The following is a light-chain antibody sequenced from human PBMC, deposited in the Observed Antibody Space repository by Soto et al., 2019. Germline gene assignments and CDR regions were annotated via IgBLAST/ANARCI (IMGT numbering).Light chain of an antibody. J-gene: IGLJ1*01. CDR2: DVS. CDR3: SSYTSSSTFYV. Sequence: QPASVSGSPGQPITISCTGTSSDVGGYNYVSWYQQHPGKAPKLMIYDVSNRPSGVSNRFSGSKSGNTASLTISGLQAEDEADYYCSSYTSSSTFYVFGTGTKVTVL. V-gene: IGLV2-14*01. CDR1: SSDVGGYNY.